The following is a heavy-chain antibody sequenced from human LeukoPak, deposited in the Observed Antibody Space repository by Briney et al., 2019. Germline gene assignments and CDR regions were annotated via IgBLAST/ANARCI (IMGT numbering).Heavy chain of an antibody. CDR3: ARCGYSYGYPLDY. V-gene: IGHV4-59*08. CDR1: GGSISSYY. Sequence: SETLSLTCTVSGGSISSYYWSWIRQPPGKGLEWIGYIYYSGSTNYNPSLKSRVTISVDTSKNQFSLKLSSVTAADTAVYYCARCGYSYGYPLDYWGQGTLVTVSS. CDR2: IYYSGST. D-gene: IGHD5-18*01. J-gene: IGHJ4*02.